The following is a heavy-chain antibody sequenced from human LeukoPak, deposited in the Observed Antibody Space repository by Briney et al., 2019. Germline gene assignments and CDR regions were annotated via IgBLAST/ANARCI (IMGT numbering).Heavy chain of an antibody. D-gene: IGHD4-17*01. CDR1: GLSFSSYT. V-gene: IGHV3-23*01. CDR2: ISVSGSST. J-gene: IGHJ4*02. Sequence: GGSLRLSCAASGLSFSSYTMTSVRQAPGKGLEWVAAISVSGSSTAYADSVKGRLNISRDYLKNMLYLQVNSLRAEDTAIYYCAKESGDDGDFGYWGRGTLVVVPS. CDR3: AKESGDDGDFGY.